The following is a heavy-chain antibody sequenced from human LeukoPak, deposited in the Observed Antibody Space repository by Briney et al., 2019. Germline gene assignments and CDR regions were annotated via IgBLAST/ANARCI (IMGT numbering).Heavy chain of an antibody. J-gene: IGHJ4*02. V-gene: IGHV3-9*03. CDR2: ISWNSGSI. CDR1: GFTFDDYA. D-gene: IGHD5-18*01. Sequence: GRSLRLSCAASGFTFDDYAMHWVRQAPGKGLEWVSGISWNSGSIGCADSVKGRFTISRDNAKNSLYLQMNSLRAEDMALYYCAKSDSYGYYFDYWGQGTLVTVSS. CDR3: AKSDSYGYYFDY.